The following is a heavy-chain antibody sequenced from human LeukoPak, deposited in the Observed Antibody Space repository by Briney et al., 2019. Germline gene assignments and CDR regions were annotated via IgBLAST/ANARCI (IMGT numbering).Heavy chain of an antibody. J-gene: IGHJ3*02. CDR3: ARADANPDAFDI. CDR2: MNPNSGNT. CDR1: GYTFTSYD. D-gene: IGHD4/OR15-4a*01. Sequence: ASVKVSCKASGYTFTSYDINWVRQATGQGLEWMGWMNPNSGNTGYAQKFQGRVTITADKSTSTAYMELSSLRSEDTAVYYCARADANPDAFDIWGQGTMVTVSS. V-gene: IGHV1-8*03.